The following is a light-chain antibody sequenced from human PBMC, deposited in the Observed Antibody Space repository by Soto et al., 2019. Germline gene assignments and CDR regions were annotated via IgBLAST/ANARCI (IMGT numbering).Light chain of an antibody. CDR1: SSNIGTNA. CDR2: NNN. Sequence: QSVLTQPPSASGTPGQRVTISCSGGSSNIGTNAVNWYQQLPGTAPKLLIYNNNQRPSGVPDRFSGSKSGTSATLGITGLQTGDEADYYCGTWDSSMSAVVFGGGNQMTDL. V-gene: IGLV1-44*01. CDR3: GTWDSSMSAVV. J-gene: IGLJ2*01.